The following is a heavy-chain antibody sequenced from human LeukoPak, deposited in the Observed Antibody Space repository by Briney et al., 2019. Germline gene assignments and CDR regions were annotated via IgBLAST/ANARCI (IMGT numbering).Heavy chain of an antibody. CDR1: GYTFTSYD. D-gene: IGHD1-26*01. Sequence: ASVKVSCKASGYTFTSYDINWVRQATGQGLEWMGWMNPNSGNTGYAQKFQGRVTMTRNTSISTAYMELSSLRSEDTAVYYCARGRRGIVGATTGYFFDYWGQGTLVTVSS. CDR3: ARGRRGIVGATTGYFFDY. J-gene: IGHJ4*02. CDR2: MNPNSGNT. V-gene: IGHV1-8*01.